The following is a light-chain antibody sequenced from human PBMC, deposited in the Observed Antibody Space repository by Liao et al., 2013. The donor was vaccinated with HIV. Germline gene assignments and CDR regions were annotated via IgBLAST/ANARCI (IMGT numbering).Light chain of an antibody. CDR1: NIGSKS. Sequence: SYELTQPPSVSVAPGTTARITCGGNNIGSKSVHWYQQKPGQAPVLVIAYDSDRPSGIPERFSGSNSGNTATLTISRVEAGDEADYYCQVWDSSSDHPVFGGGTKLTVL. CDR3: QVWDSSSDHPV. J-gene: IGLJ3*02. V-gene: IGLV3-21*04. CDR2: YDS.